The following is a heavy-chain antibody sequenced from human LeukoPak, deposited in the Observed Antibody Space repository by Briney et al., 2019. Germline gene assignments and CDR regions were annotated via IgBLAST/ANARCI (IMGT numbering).Heavy chain of an antibody. Sequence: ASVKVSCKVSGYTLTELSMHWVRQAPGKGLEWMGGFDPEDGETIYAQKFQSRVTMTEDTSTDTAYMELSSLRSEDTAVYYCATGGYDSSGLYFDYWGQGTLVTVSS. CDR1: GYTLTELS. CDR2: FDPEDGET. D-gene: IGHD3-22*01. V-gene: IGHV1-24*01. CDR3: ATGGYDSSGLYFDY. J-gene: IGHJ4*02.